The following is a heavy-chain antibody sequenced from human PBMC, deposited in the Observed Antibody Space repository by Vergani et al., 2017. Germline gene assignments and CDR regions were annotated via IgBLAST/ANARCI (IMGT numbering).Heavy chain of an antibody. CDR2: ISWNSGSI. CDR1: GFTFDDYA. D-gene: IGHD3-22*01. CDR3: AKDISLYYYDSSGYYGAFDI. V-gene: IGHV3-9*01. J-gene: IGHJ3*02. Sequence: EVQLVESGGGLVQPGRSLRLSCAASGFTFDDYAMHWVRQAPGKGLEWVSGISWNSGSIGYADSVKGRFTISRDNAKNSLYLQMISLRAEDTALYYCAKDISLYYYDSSGYYGAFDIWGQGTMVTVSS.